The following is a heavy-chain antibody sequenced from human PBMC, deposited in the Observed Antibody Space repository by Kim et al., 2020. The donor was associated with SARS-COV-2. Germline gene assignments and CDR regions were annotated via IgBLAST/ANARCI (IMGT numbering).Heavy chain of an antibody. Sequence: SETLSLTCTVSGGSISSYYWSWIRQSPGKGLEWIGYIHHSGSSNYSPSLKSRVTMSLDTSKSQFSLRLSSVTAADTAIYYCARVGDGGLQTDWGQGTLGT. CDR3: ARVGDGGLQTD. J-gene: IGHJ4*02. CDR2: IHHSGSS. V-gene: IGHV4-59*13. D-gene: IGHD3-16*01. CDR1: GGSISSYY.